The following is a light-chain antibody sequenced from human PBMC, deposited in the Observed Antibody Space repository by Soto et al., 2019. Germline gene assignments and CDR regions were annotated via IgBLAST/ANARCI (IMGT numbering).Light chain of an antibody. V-gene: IGLV2-23*01. CDR3: CSYASGSTWV. CDR2: EDS. Sequence: QSALTQPASVSRSPGQSITISCTGTSSDVGSHNLVSWYQQHPGKAPKIIISEDSKRPSGISNRFSGSKSGNTASLTISGLQAEDEADYYCCSYASGSTWVFGGGTKLTVL. CDR1: SSDVGSHNL. J-gene: IGLJ3*02.